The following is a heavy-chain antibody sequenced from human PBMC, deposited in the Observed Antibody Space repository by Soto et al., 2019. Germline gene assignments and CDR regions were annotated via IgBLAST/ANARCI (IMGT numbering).Heavy chain of an antibody. J-gene: IGHJ3*02. Sequence: QVQLQESGPGLVKPSETLSLTCSVSGGSITSYYWSWIRQLPGKGLEWIAYVYYSGRTSYNPSLKSRVSISLDTSKNQFSLKLSSVTAADTAVYYCARTYDGSGPNSGGYGFDIWGQGTMVTVSS. CDR1: GGSITSYY. CDR2: VYYSGRT. CDR3: ARTYDGSGPNSGGYGFDI. D-gene: IGHD3-22*01. V-gene: IGHV4-59*01.